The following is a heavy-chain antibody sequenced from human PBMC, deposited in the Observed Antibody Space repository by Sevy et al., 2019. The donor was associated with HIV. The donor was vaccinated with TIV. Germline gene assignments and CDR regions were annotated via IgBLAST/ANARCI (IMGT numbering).Heavy chain of an antibody. CDR3: ARDSGDYPYYFDH. Sequence: SESLSLTCAVSGDSISSGIYSWNWIRQPPGKGLEWIGYIYHTGNTYYNPSLMSRVTISVETSKIHYSLKLTSVTAADTSVYYCARDSGDYPYYFDHWGQGTLVTVSS. V-gene: IGHV4-30-2*01. J-gene: IGHJ4*02. CDR2: IYHTGNT. CDR1: GDSISSGIYS. D-gene: IGHD2-21*02.